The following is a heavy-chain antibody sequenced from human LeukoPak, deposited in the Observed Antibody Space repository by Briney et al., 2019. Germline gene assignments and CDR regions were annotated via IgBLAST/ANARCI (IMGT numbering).Heavy chain of an antibody. V-gene: IGHV3-7*05. J-gene: IGHJ5*02. D-gene: IGHD5-24*01. CDR1: GFTLSNYC. Sequence: PGGSLRLSCAAPGFTLSNYCMIWVRQAPGKGLECVGNINQDASEKPYAYSVRGRFTLSRASAQPSLYLQMTSLRAEDTAVYYCARASNPWLQLTWGQGTLVTVSS. CDR2: INQDASEK. CDR3: ARASNPWLQLT.